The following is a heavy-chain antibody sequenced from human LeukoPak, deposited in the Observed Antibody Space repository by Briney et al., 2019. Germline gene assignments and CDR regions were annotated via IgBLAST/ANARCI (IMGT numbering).Heavy chain of an antibody. CDR2: ISSDGTYT. CDR3: ARGPFYDSSGYFDY. D-gene: IGHD3-22*01. V-gene: IGHV3-74*01. Sequence: GGSLRLSCAASGFTFSSHLMHWVRQAPGKGLVWVSRISSDGTYTNYADSVRGRFTISRDNSKNTLYLQMNSLRAEDTAVYYCARGPFYDSSGYFDYWGQGTLVTVSS. CDR1: GFTFSSHL. J-gene: IGHJ4*02.